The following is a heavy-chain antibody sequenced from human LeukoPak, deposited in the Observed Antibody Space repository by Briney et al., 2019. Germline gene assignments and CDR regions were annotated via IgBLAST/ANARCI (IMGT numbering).Heavy chain of an antibody. CDR3: ARVVPVKKYSSKYWFDP. CDR2: MNPNSGNT. Sequence: GASVKVSCKASGYTFTSYDINWVRQATGQGLEWMGWMNPNSGNTGYAQKFQGRVTITRNTSISTAYMELSSLRSEDTAVYYCARVVPVKKYSSKYWFDPWGQGTLVTVSS. D-gene: IGHD6-13*01. J-gene: IGHJ5*02. CDR1: GYTFTSYD. V-gene: IGHV1-8*03.